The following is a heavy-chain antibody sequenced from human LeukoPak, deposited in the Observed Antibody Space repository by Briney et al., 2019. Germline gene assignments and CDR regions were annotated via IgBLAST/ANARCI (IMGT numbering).Heavy chain of an antibody. Sequence: SETLSLTCAVSGYSIRSDYYWGWIRQPPGKGLEWIGSIYHSGSMYYNPSLKSRVTISVDTSKNQFSLKLSSVTAADTAVYYCARGGYDFWSGDPTYNWFDPWGQGTLVTVSS. CDR1: GYSIRSDYY. V-gene: IGHV4-38-2*01. CDR3: ARGGYDFWSGDPTYNWFDP. D-gene: IGHD3-3*01. CDR2: IYHSGSM. J-gene: IGHJ5*02.